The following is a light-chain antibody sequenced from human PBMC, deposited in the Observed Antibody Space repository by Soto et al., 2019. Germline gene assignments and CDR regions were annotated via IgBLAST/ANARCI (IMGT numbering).Light chain of an antibody. CDR2: AAS. V-gene: IGKV3-11*01. Sequence: EIVLTQSPATLSLSPGERATLSCRASQSVSSYLAWYQQKPGQAPRLLIYAASNRATVIPARFSGSGSGTDFTLTISSLEPEDFAVYYCQQHSNWPPYTFGQGTKVEIK. CDR3: QQHSNWPPYT. CDR1: QSVSSY. J-gene: IGKJ2*01.